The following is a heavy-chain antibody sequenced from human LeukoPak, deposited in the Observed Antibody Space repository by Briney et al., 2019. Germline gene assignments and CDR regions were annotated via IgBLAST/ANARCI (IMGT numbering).Heavy chain of an antibody. Sequence: VASVKVSCKVSGYTLTELSMHWVRQAPGKGLEWMGGFDPEDGETIYAQKFQGKVTMTEDTSTDTAYMELSSLRSEDTAVYYCATISVWMVTTSFYYWGQGTLVTVSS. J-gene: IGHJ4*02. V-gene: IGHV1-24*01. CDR2: FDPEDGET. D-gene: IGHD4-17*01. CDR1: GYTLTELS. CDR3: ATISVWMVTTSFYY.